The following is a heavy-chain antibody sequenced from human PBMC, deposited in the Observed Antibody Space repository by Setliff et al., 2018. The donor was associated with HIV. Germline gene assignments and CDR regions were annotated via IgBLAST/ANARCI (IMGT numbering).Heavy chain of an antibody. CDR3: ARGGHYTGSYLPRDYYMDV. J-gene: IGHJ6*03. Sequence: ASVKVSCKASGYRFNTYGISWVRQAPGQGLEWMGWISPYNGDTRFAQSLQGRVTLTTDTSTSTVYMDLSSLGSEDTAVYYCARGGHYTGSYLPRDYYMDVWGKGTTVTVSS. D-gene: IGHD1-26*01. CDR2: ISPYNGDT. V-gene: IGHV1-18*01. CDR1: GYRFNTYG.